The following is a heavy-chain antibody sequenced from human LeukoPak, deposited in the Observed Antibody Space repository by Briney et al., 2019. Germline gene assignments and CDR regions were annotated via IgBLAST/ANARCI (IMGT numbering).Heavy chain of an antibody. CDR1: GYSISTGYY. Sequence: RASETLSLTCTVSGYSISTGYYWDWIRQPPGKGLEWIGEINHSGSTNYNPSLKSRVTISVDTSKNQFSLKLSSVTAADTAVYYCARGRAGFWSGYSSSSYFDYWGQGTLVTVSS. V-gene: IGHV4-38-2*02. CDR3: ARGRAGFWSGYSSSSYFDY. D-gene: IGHD3-3*01. CDR2: INHSGST. J-gene: IGHJ4*02.